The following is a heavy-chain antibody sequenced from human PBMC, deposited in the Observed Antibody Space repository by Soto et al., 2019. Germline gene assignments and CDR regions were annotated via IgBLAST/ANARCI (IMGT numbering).Heavy chain of an antibody. Sequence: GGSLRLSCAASGFTFSSYGMHWVRQAPGKGLEWVAVISYDGSNKYYADSVKGRFTISRDNSKNTLYLQMNSLRAEDTAVYYCAKVDYDFWSGWGTAGAYYFDYWGQGTLVTVSS. V-gene: IGHV3-30*18. CDR3: AKVDYDFWSGWGTAGAYYFDY. J-gene: IGHJ4*02. D-gene: IGHD3-3*01. CDR2: ISYDGSNK. CDR1: GFTFSSYG.